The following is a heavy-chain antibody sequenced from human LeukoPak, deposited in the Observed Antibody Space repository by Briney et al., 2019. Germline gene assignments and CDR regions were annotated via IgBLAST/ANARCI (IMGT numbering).Heavy chain of an antibody. J-gene: IGHJ5*02. CDR3: ARATGGAAAADFDP. CDR2: IYYTGTTT. Sequence: SETLSLTCTVSGGXISSVGYYWSWIRQHPGKGLEWIGFIYYTGTTTYYNPSLKSRATISVDTSKNHFSLKLTSVTAADTAVYYCARATGGAAAADFDPWGQGTLVTVSS. CDR1: GGXISSVGYY. V-gene: IGHV4-31*03. D-gene: IGHD6-13*01.